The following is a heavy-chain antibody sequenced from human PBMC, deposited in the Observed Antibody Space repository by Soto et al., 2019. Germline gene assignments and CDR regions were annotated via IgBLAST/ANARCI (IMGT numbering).Heavy chain of an antibody. CDR1: GFSFGDSA. D-gene: IGHD6-19*01. V-gene: IGHV3-49*03. Sequence: GGSLRLSCTASGFSFGDSAMSWFRQAPGKGLEWVGFIRSKAYSGTTEYAASVRGRFTISRDDSKSIAYLQMNSLKTEDTAVYYCTRRYSSGWYWFDPWGQGTLVTVSS. CDR3: TRRYSSGWYWFDP. CDR2: IRSKAYSGTT. J-gene: IGHJ5*02.